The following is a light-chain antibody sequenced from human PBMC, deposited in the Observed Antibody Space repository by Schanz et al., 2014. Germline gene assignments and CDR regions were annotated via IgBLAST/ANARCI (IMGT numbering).Light chain of an antibody. CDR1: QSVSSN. Sequence: EIVMTQSPATLSVSPGERATLSCRASQSVSSNLAWYQQKPGQAPRLLIYGASTRATGIPARFSGSGSGTEFTLTISSLQSEDFAVYYCQQYNVWPPWTFGQGTKVEIE. CDR3: QQYNVWPPWT. CDR2: GAS. V-gene: IGKV3-15*01. J-gene: IGKJ1*01.